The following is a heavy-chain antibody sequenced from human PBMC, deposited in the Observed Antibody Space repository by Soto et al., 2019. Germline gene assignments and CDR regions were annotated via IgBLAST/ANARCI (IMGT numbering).Heavy chain of an antibody. J-gene: IGHJ3*02. D-gene: IGHD1-26*01. V-gene: IGHV1-18*01. Sequence: ASVKVSCKASGYTFTRYGISWVRQAPGQGLEWMGWISAYNGKTDHAQKFQGRVTMTTDTSTSTAYMELRSLRSDDTAVYYCARDHRLIVGATTDAFHICGEGTMVTVS. CDR1: GYTFTRYG. CDR2: ISAYNGKT. CDR3: ARDHRLIVGATTDAFHI.